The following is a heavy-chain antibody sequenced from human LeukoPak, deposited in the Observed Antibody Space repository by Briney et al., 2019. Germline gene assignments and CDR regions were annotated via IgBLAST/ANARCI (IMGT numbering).Heavy chain of an antibody. V-gene: IGHV1-2*02. Sequence: VASVKVSCKASGYTFTGYYMHWVRQAPGQGLEWMGWINPNSGGTNYAQKFQGRVTMTRDTSISTASMELTRLTSDDTAIYYCARGSRIAVAGKGNWFDPWGQGTLVTVSS. CDR3: ARGSRIAVAGKGNWFDP. J-gene: IGHJ5*02. CDR2: INPNSGGT. CDR1: GYTFTGYY. D-gene: IGHD6-19*01.